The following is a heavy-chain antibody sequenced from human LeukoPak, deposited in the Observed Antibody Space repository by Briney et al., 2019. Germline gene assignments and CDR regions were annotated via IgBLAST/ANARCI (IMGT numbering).Heavy chain of an antibody. Sequence: SQTLSLTCVISGDSVSSNSAAWNWIRQSPSRGLEWLGRTYYRSKWYYHYAVSMKSRITVNPDTSKNQFSLQLNSVTPEDTAVYYCARTSDLGPDYWGQGTLVTVPS. CDR3: ARTSDLGPDY. CDR2: TYYRSKWYY. D-gene: IGHD1-26*01. J-gene: IGHJ4*02. V-gene: IGHV6-1*01. CDR1: GDSVSSNSAA.